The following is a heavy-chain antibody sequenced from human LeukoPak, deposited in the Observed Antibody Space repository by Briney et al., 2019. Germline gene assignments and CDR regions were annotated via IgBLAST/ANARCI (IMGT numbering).Heavy chain of an antibody. J-gene: IGHJ1*01. CDR3: ARAPSEIGGYYPEYFRH. CDR2: IKSDGST. D-gene: IGHD3-22*01. Sequence: GGSLRLSCAASGFTFSTYRLHWVRQAPGKGLVWVSRIKSDGSTNYADSVRGRFTISRDNAKNTVSLQMNSLRPEDTGVYYCARAPSEIGGYYPEYFRHWGQGTLVTVSS. V-gene: IGHV3-74*01. CDR1: GFTFSTYR.